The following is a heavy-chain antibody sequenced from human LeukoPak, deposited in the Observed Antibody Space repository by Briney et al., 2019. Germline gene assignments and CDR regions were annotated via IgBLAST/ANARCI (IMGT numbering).Heavy chain of an antibody. CDR2: ISYDGSNK. CDR1: GFTFSSYA. Sequence: PGRSLRLSCAASGFTFSSYAMHWVRQAPGKGLEWVAVISYDGSNKYYADSVKGRFTISRDNSKNTLYLQMNSLRAEDTALYYCARGASYWGQGTLVTVSS. D-gene: IGHD3-16*01. J-gene: IGHJ4*02. CDR3: ARGASY. V-gene: IGHV3-30-3*01.